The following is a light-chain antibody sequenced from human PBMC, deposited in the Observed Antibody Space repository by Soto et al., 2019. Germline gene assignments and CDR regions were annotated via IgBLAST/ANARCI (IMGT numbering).Light chain of an antibody. Sequence: QSVLNQPASVSVSPGQSITISCTGTSSDVGGYNYVSWYQQYPGKAPKLMIYDVSNRPSGVSIRFSGSKSDNTASLTISGLQAEDEADYYCSSYTSSSTYVFGTGTRSPS. CDR1: SSDVGGYNY. V-gene: IGLV2-14*03. CDR3: SSYTSSSTYV. CDR2: DVS. J-gene: IGLJ1*01.